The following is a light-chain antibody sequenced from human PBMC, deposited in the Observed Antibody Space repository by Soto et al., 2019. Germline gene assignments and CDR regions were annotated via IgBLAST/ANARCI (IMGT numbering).Light chain of an antibody. CDR2: GAS. Sequence: ETVMTQSPDILSVSPGEGATLSCRASQSVGSNLAWYQQKPGQAPRLLIYGASTRATGIPVRFSCSGSGTEFTLTISSLQSEDFAVYYCQQYNDWVTFGGGTKVDIK. J-gene: IGKJ4*01. CDR3: QQYNDWVT. CDR1: QSVGSN. V-gene: IGKV3D-15*01.